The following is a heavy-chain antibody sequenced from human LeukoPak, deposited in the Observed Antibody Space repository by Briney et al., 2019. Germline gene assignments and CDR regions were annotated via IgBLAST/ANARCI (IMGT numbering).Heavy chain of an antibody. Sequence: ASVKVSCKASGYTFTSYGISWVRQAPGQGLEWMGWISAYNGNTNYAQKLQGRVTMTTDTSTSTAYMELRSLRSDDTAVYYCAKEKEDCSGGSCYSVVDYWGQGTLVTVSS. J-gene: IGHJ4*02. V-gene: IGHV1-18*01. D-gene: IGHD2-15*01. CDR1: GYTFTSYG. CDR2: ISAYNGNT. CDR3: AKEKEDCSGGSCYSVVDY.